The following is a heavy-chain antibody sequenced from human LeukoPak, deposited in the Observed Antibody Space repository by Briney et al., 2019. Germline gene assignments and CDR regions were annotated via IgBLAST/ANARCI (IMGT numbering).Heavy chain of an antibody. D-gene: IGHD3-10*01. CDR2: ISSSGSTI. Sequence: GGSLRLSCAASGFTFSSYEMNWVRQAPGKGLEWVSYISSSGSTIYYADSVKGRFTISRDNSKNTLYLQMNSLRAEDTAVYYCAKRGPGSPQSGKYYFDYWGQGTLVTVSS. CDR1: GFTFSSYE. CDR3: AKRGPGSPQSGKYYFDY. J-gene: IGHJ4*02. V-gene: IGHV3-48*03.